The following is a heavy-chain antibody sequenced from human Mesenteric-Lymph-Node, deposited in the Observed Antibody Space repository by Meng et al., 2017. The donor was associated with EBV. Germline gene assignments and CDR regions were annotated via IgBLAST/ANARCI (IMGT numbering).Heavy chain of an antibody. D-gene: IGHD3-16*02. J-gene: IGHJ4*02. V-gene: IGHV4-34*02. Sequence: QVRRRQWGAGLLKPSETPFLTWAVYGGSFCSYYLVWIRQPPGKGLEWIGEISHSGSTNYNPSLKSRVTISVDTSKNQFLLKLSSVTAADTAVYYCAKGPLLGGELSLEDYWGQGTLVTVSS. CDR1: GGSFCSYY. CDR2: ISHSGST. CDR3: AKGPLLGGELSLEDY.